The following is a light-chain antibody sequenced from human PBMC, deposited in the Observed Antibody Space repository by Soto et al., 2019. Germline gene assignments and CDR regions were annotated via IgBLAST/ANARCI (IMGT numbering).Light chain of an antibody. CDR2: GAS. Sequence: EIVLTQSQGTLSLSPGERATLSCKASQRVDDSHLAWYQLRPGQAPRLLIYGASTRATGIPDRFSGSGSGTDFSLTIRALKPEDVAVYYCQQYRMSPNTVGQGTRLDI. CDR3: QQYRMSPNT. V-gene: IGKV3-20*01. CDR1: QRVDDSH. J-gene: IGKJ5*01.